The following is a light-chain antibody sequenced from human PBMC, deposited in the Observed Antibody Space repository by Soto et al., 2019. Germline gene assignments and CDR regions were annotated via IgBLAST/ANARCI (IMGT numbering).Light chain of an antibody. V-gene: IGLV2-14*02. CDR2: EVS. CDR3: QSYDSSLSGSYV. CDR1: SSDVGNYNF. Sequence: QSALTQPASVSGSPGQSITVSCTGTSSDVGNYNFVSWYQQHPGKAPKLMIYEVSNRPSGVSNRFSGSKSGTSASLAITGLQAEDEADYYCQSYDSSLSGSYVFGTGTKVTVL. J-gene: IGLJ1*01.